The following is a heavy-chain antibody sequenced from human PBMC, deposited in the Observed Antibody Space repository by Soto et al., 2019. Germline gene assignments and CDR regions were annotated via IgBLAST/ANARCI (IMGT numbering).Heavy chain of an antibody. J-gene: IGHJ4*02. V-gene: IGHV3-23*01. Sequence: GGFLRRSCAASGFTFSRYAMSSVRQAPGKGLEWVSAISGSGGNTYYGESVKGRFTISRDNSKNTLDLQMNSLRAEDTAVYYCAKAGVEATNRRYFGYRGKGILVTVSS. D-gene: IGHD1-26*01. CDR1: GFTFSRYA. CDR2: ISGSGGNT. CDR3: AKAGVEATNRRYFGY.